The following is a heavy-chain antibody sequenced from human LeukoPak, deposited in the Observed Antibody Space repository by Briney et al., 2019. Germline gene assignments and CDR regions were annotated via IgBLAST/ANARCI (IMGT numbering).Heavy chain of an antibody. CDR2: IKQDRSEK. CDR3: ARLREIPVFGVVTKSTSYFDY. J-gene: IGHJ4*02. D-gene: IGHD3-3*01. Sequence: SGGSLRLSCAASGFTFSNYWMSCVRQAPGKGLELVSNIKQDRSEKYYVDSVRGRFTISRDNAKNSLYLQMNRLRAEDTAVYYCARLREIPVFGVVTKSTSYFDYWGQGTLVTVSS. V-gene: IGHV3-7*01. CDR1: GFTFSNYW.